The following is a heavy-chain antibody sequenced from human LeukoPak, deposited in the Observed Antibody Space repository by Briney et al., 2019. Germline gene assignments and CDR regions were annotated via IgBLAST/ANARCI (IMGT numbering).Heavy chain of an antibody. CDR2: IRYDGCNK. CDR3: ARVTYYYDSSGYFHFDY. Sequence: PGGSLRLSCAASGFTFSSYGMHWVRQAPGKGLEWVAFIRYDGCNKYYADSVKGRFTISRDNAKNSLYLQMHSLRAEDTAVYYCARVTYYYDSSGYFHFDYWAQGPLVTVSS. CDR1: GFTFSSYG. V-gene: IGHV3-30*02. D-gene: IGHD3-22*01. J-gene: IGHJ4*02.